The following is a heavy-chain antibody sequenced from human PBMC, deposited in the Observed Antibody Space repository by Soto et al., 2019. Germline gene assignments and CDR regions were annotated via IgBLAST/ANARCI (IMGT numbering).Heavy chain of an antibody. Sequence: EVQLVESGGGLVQPGGSLRLSCAASRFTFSSYWIHWVRQAPGKGLVWVSRVNNDGSDTIYADSVKGRFTISRDNAKNTVYQQMSSLRDEDTALYFCARGGFMHAFDMWGQGTMVTVSS. CDR3: ARGGFMHAFDM. V-gene: IGHV3-74*01. J-gene: IGHJ3*02. CDR2: VNNDGSDT. D-gene: IGHD2-8*01. CDR1: RFTFSSYW.